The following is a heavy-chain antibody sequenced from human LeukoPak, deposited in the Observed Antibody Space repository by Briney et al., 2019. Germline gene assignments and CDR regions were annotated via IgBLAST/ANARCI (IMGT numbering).Heavy chain of an antibody. CDR1: GFTFSSYG. Sequence: GGSLRLSCAASGFTFSSYGMHWVRQAPGKGLEWVAVISYDGSNKYYADSVKGRFTISRDNSKNTLYLQMNSLRAEDTAVYYCARDSGGGWFFDYWGQGTLVTVSS. V-gene: IGHV3-30*03. CDR3: ARDSGGGWFFDY. CDR2: ISYDGSNK. J-gene: IGHJ4*02. D-gene: IGHD6-19*01.